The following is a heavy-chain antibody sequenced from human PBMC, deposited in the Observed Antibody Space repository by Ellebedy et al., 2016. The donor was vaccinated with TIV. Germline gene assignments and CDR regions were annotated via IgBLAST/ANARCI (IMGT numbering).Heavy chain of an antibody. CDR3: TKHRPAVSMDV. V-gene: IGHV3-23*01. CDR2: ISADGPRT. J-gene: IGHJ6*02. CDR1: GFTFSTNA. Sequence: GESLKISCAASGFTFSTNAMGWVRQSPERGLEWISAISADGPRTYYADSVKGRFIISRDNSRNTLYLQMSSLRAEDTAVYYSTKHRPAVSMDVWGQGTTVTVSS.